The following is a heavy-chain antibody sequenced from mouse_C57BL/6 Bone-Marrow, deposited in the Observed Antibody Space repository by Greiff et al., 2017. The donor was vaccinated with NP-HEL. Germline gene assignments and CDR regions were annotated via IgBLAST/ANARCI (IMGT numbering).Heavy chain of an antibody. CDR1: GYTFTSYD. CDR3: AREGVYYGSNPEY. J-gene: IGHJ2*01. Sequence: VHLVESGPELVKPGASVKLSCKASGYTFTSYDINWVKQRPGQGLEWIGWIYPRDGSTKYNEKFKGKATLTVDTSSSTAYMELHSLTSEDSAVYFCAREGVYYGSNPEYWGQGTTLTVSS. V-gene: IGHV1-85*01. D-gene: IGHD1-1*01. CDR2: IYPRDGST.